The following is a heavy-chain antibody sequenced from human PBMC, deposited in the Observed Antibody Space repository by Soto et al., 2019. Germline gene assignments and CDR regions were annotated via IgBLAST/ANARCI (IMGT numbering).Heavy chain of an antibody. Sequence: PSETLSLTCAVYGGSFSGYYWSWIRQPPGKGLEWIGEINHSGSTNYNPSLKSRVTISVGTSKNQFSLKLSSVTAADTAVYYCAREKISGVVAVGYYGMDVWGQGTTVTVSS. CDR1: GGSFSGYY. J-gene: IGHJ6*02. CDR2: INHSGST. V-gene: IGHV4-34*01. D-gene: IGHD5-12*01. CDR3: AREKISGVVAVGYYGMDV.